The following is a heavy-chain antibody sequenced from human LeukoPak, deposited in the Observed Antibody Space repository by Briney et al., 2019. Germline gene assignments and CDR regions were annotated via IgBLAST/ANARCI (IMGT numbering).Heavy chain of an antibody. J-gene: IGHJ4*02. D-gene: IGHD3-22*01. CDR3: ARQGSYDNSGYSFDY. CDR2: IYPGNADA. Sequence: GESLKISCKASGYSLINHWIGWVRQMPGKGRDWMGIIYPGNADATYSPSFQGQVTISADKSTTTVYLQWSSLKASDTAMYYCARQGSYDNSGYSFDYWGQGTLVTVSS. V-gene: IGHV5-51*01. CDR1: GYSLINHW.